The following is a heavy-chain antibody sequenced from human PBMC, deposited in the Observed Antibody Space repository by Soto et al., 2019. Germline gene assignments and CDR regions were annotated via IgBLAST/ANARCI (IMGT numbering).Heavy chain of an antibody. CDR1: GGSISSGGYH. CDR2: IYHSGST. D-gene: IGHD2-21*01. CDR3: ASGEMAEMLEY. Sequence: QVQLQESGPGLVKPSQTLSLTCTVSGGSISSGGYHWSWIRQHPGKGLEWIGDIYHSGSTYYNPSLKSRVTISVDTSKNQFSLNLSSVTAADTAVYYCASGEMAEMLEYWGQGTLVTVSS. V-gene: IGHV4-31*03. J-gene: IGHJ4*02.